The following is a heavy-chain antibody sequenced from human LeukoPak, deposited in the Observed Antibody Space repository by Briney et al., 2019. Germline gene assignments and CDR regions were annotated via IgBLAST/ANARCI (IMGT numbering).Heavy chain of an antibody. J-gene: IGHJ4*02. D-gene: IGHD3-22*01. Sequence: ASVKVSCKASGYTFTSYAMNWVRQAPGQGLEWMGWTNTNTGNPTYAQGFTGRFVFSLDTSVSTAYLQISSLKAEDTAVYYCARAASVYYYDSSGYSSIWGQGTLVTVSS. V-gene: IGHV7-4-1*02. CDR3: ARAASVYYYDSSGYSSI. CDR1: GYTFTSYA. CDR2: TNTNTGNP.